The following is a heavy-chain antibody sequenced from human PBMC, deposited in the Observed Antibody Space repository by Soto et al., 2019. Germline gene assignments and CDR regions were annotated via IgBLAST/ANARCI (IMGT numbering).Heavy chain of an antibody. CDR3: VRGGIAGHWFDP. CDR1: RAFINSGGFY. Sequence: SETLSLTCSVSRAFINSGGFYYSWIRQPPGKGLEWLGYIFHSGSTLYNPSLRGRLTLSAYTSRNQLSLYLTSVTAADTAVYYCVRGGIAGHWFDPWGQGILVTVSS. V-gene: IGHV4-31*03. J-gene: IGHJ5*02. D-gene: IGHD2-15*01. CDR2: IFHSGST.